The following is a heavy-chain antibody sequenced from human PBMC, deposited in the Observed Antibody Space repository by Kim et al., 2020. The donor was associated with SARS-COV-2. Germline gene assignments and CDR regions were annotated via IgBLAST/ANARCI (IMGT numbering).Heavy chain of an antibody. CDR2: ISHDGNNK. D-gene: IGHD3-16*01. CDR1: GFTFSSFG. Sequence: GGSLRLSCTASGFTFSSFGMHWVRQAPGKGLEWVAFISHDGNNKYYADSVKGRFTISRDNSKNTLLLQMNSLKPEDTAVYYSAGRSGSKFGDGLDVWGQGTTVTVSS. J-gene: IGHJ6*02. CDR3: AGRSGSKFGDGLDV. V-gene: IGHV3-30*03.